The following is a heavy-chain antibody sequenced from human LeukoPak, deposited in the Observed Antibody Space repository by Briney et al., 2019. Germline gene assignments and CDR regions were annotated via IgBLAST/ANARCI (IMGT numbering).Heavy chain of an antibody. D-gene: IGHD6-6*01. CDR3: ARVPYSSSAYWFDP. J-gene: IGHJ5*02. CDR1: GYSISSGYY. CDR2: IYHSGST. Sequence: KASETLSLTCAVSGYSISSGYYWGWIRQPPGKGLEWIGSIYHSGSTYYNPSLKSRVTILIDTSKNQFSLKLSSVTAADTAVYYCARVPYSSSAYWFDPWGQGTLVTVSS. V-gene: IGHV4-38-2*01.